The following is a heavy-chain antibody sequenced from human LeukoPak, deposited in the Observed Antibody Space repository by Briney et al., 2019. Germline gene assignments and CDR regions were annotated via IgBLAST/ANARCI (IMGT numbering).Heavy chain of an antibody. V-gene: IGHV3-15*06. CDR1: GLTFSNAW. Sequence: GGSLRLSCAASGLTFSNAWRIGVPQAPGKGREWVGRMKSKTDGGTTNYAAHVKGRFTISRDDSKNTMYLQMNSLKTEDTAVYYCTTHSSSWYLGYYYYMDVWGKGTTVAVSS. CDR2: MKSKTDGGTT. J-gene: IGHJ6*03. D-gene: IGHD6-13*01. CDR3: TTHSSSWYLGYYYYMDV.